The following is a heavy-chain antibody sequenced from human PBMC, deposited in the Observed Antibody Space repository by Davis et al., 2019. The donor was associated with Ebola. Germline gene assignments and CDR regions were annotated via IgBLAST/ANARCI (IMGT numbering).Heavy chain of an antibody. V-gene: IGHV3-33*01. Sequence: GGSLRLSCAASGFTFSSYGMHWVRQAPGKGLEWVAVIWYDGSNKYYADSVKGRFTISRDNSKNTLYLQMNSLRAEDTAVYYCARGDGDYVFYYYYGMDVWGQGTTVTVSS. D-gene: IGHD4-17*01. J-gene: IGHJ6*02. CDR2: IWYDGSNK. CDR3: ARGDGDYVFYYYYGMDV. CDR1: GFTFSSYG.